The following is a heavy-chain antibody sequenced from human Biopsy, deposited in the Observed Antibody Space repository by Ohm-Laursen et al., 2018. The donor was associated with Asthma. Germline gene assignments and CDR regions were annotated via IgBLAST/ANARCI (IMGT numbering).Heavy chain of an antibody. V-gene: IGHV4-39*01. CDR3: ARRITIFGVVQKDHGMDA. J-gene: IGHJ6*02. D-gene: IGHD3-3*01. CDR1: SGSGGYMRSGNYY. CDR2: ISYGGKT. Sequence: GTLSLTCSLSSGSGGYMRSGNYYWGWIRQPPGKGLGWIGYISYGGKTSYNPSLKNRVTISRDTSKNRFSLRLTSVTAADTAVYFCARRITIFGVVQKDHGMDAWGQGTTVIVSS.